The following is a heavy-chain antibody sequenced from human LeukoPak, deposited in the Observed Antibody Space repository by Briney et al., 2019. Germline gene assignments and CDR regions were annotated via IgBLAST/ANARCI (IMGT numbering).Heavy chain of an antibody. CDR2: INTDGDTT. J-gene: IGHJ3*02. CDR1: GFTFSSYW. Sequence: PGGSLRLSCAASGFTFSSYWMHWVRQAPGKGLVWVSRINTDGDTTTYADSVKGRFTISRDNAKNTLYLQMNSLRAEDTAVYYCARVSYERAFDIWGQGTMVTVSS. CDR3: ARVSYERAFDI. D-gene: IGHD3-22*01. V-gene: IGHV3-74*01.